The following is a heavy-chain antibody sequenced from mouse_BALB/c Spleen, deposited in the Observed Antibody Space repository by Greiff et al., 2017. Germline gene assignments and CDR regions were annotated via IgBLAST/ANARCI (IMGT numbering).Heavy chain of an antibody. J-gene: IGHJ4*01. Sequence: EVKLMESGGGLVQPGGSLKLSCAASGFTFSSCTMSWVRQTPEKRLEWVAYISNGGGSTYYPDTVKGRFTISRDNAKNTLYLQMSSLKSEDTAMYYCARANWGYYYAMDYWGQGTSVTVSS. CDR1: GFTFSSCT. CDR3: ARANWGYYYAMDY. V-gene: IGHV5-12-2*01. CDR2: ISNGGGST. D-gene: IGHD4-1*01.